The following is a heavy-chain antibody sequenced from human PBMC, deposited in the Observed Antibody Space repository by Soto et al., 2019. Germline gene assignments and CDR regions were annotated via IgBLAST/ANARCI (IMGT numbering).Heavy chain of an antibody. V-gene: IGHV5-51*01. J-gene: IGHJ6*02. CDR2: IYPGDSDT. CDR1: GYSFTSYW. CDR3: ARWATYYDILTGYYAGVGYYYGMDV. D-gene: IGHD3-9*01. Sequence: GASLKISCKGSGYSFTSYWIGWVRQMPGKGLEWMGIIYPGDSDTRYSPSFQGQVTISADKSISTAYLQWSSLKASDTAMYYCARWATYYDILTGYYAGVGYYYGMDVWGQGTTVTVSS.